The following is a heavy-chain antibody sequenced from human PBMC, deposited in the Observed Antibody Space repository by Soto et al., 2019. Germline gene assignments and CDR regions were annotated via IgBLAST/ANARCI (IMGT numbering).Heavy chain of an antibody. CDR1: GFTVSNNS. Sequence: EVQLVESGGGLVQPGGSLRLSCAASGFTVSNNSMNWFRLAPGKGLEWVSLIYSGGGTYYADSVKGRFTISRDNSKNTLYLQMNSLRAEDTAVYYCARNGWGMATVGMWGPGTLVTVSS. D-gene: IGHD4-4*01. J-gene: IGHJ4*02. CDR3: ARNGWGMATVGM. CDR2: IYSGGGT. V-gene: IGHV3-53*01.